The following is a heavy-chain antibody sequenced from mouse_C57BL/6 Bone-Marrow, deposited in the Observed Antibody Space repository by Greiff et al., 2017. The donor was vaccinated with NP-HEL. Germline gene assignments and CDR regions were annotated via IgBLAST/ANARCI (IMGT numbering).Heavy chain of an antibody. CDR1: GFTFSDYG. Sequence: EVQVVESGGGLVKPGGSLKLSCAASGFTFSDYGMHWVRQAPEKGLEWVAYISSGSSTIYYADTVKGRFTISRDNAKNTLFLQMTSLRSEDTAMYYCARTPYYGSSPWFAYWGQGTLVTVSA. V-gene: IGHV5-17*01. CDR2: ISSGSSTI. CDR3: ARTPYYGSSPWFAY. J-gene: IGHJ3*01. D-gene: IGHD1-1*01.